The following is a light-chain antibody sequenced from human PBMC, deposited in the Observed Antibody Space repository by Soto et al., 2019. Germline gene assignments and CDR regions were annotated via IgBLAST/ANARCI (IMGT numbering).Light chain of an antibody. J-gene: IGKJ2*01. CDR1: QSISSY. CDR3: QQSYSTPRT. CDR2: AAS. Sequence: DIQMTQSPSSLSASVGDRVTITCRASQSISSYLNLYQQKPGKAPKLLIYAASSLQSGVTSRFSGSGAVTDCTRTISSLQPEECATYYCQQSYSTPRTFGQVTKLEIK. V-gene: IGKV1-39*01.